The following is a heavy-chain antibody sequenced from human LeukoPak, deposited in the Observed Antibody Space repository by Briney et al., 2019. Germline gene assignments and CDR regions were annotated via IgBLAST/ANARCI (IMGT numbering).Heavy chain of an antibody. Sequence: PGESLKISCKGSGYTFTNYWIGWVRQMPGKGLELMGLIYPGDSDTRFSPSFQGQVTISADKSINNAYLQWSSLKASDTAMYYCARLIDYGGTKYYFDYWGQGTLVTVS. D-gene: IGHD4-23*01. CDR1: GYTFTNYW. CDR3: ARLIDYGGTKYYFDY. J-gene: IGHJ4*02. V-gene: IGHV5-51*01. CDR2: IYPGDSDT.